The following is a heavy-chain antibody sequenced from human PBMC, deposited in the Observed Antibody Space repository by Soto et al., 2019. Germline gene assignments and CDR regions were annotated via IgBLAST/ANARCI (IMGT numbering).Heavy chain of an antibody. CDR3: ASIAAPGTTHFDF. D-gene: IGHD6-13*01. CDR2: IYYSGNT. J-gene: IGHJ4*02. Sequence: TXSLTCTLSGGSIGSSSYYWGWIRQSPGKGLEWIGNIYYSGNTFYNPSLQSRVAISVDTSKNQFYLHLSSVTAADKAIFYCASIAAPGTTHFDFWGQGTLVTVYS. CDR1: GGSIGSSSYY. V-gene: IGHV4-39*01.